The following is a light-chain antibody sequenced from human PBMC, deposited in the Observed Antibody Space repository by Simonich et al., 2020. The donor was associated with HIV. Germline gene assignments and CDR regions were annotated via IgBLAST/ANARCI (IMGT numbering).Light chain of an antibody. CDR3: SSYTSSSTLV. Sequence: QSALTQPASVSGSPGQSITISCTGTSSDVGIYNLVSWYQQHPGKAPKLMIYEGSKRPSGVSKRFSGSKSGNTASLTISGLQAEDEADYYCSSYTSSSTLVFGGGTKLTVL. V-gene: IGLV2-14*02. CDR2: EGS. CDR1: SSDVGIYNL. J-gene: IGLJ2*01.